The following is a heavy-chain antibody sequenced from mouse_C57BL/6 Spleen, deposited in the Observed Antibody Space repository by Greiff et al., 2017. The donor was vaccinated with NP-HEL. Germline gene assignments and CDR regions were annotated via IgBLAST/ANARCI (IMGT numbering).Heavy chain of an antibody. CDR2: IWRGGSK. CDR1: GFSLTSYG. V-gene: IGHV2-2*01. J-gene: IGHJ2*01. D-gene: IGHD2-12*01. Sequence: QVQLKESGPGLVQPSQSLSITCTVSGFSLTSYGVHWVRQSPGKGLEWLGVIWRGGSKDYNAAFIPRLSISKDNSKSQIFCKMNSLQADDTAIYYCARNDDGFDYWGQGTTLTVSS. CDR3: ARNDDGFDY.